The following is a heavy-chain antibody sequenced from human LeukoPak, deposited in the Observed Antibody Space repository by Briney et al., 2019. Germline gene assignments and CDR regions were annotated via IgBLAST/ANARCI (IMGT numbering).Heavy chain of an antibody. V-gene: IGHV4-34*01. CDR2: INHSGST. Sequence: SETLSLTCTVSGGSISSYYWSWIRQPPGKGLEWIGEINHSGSTNYNPSLKSRVTISVDTSKNQFSLKLSSVTAADTAVYYCASAYSSTSRFRLFDYWGQGTLVTVSS. D-gene: IGHD6-13*01. J-gene: IGHJ4*02. CDR1: GGSISSYY. CDR3: ASAYSSTSRFRLFDY.